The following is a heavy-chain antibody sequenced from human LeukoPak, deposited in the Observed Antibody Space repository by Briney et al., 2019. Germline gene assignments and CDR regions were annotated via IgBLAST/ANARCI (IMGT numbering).Heavy chain of an antibody. CDR1: GFTFSSYS. CDR3: ARDVAEQWLVPPHPYYYGMDV. J-gene: IGHJ6*02. D-gene: IGHD6-19*01. V-gene: IGHV3-21*01. CDR2: ISSSSSYI. Sequence: PGGSLRLSCAASGFTFSSYSMNWVRRAPGKGLEWVSSISSSSSYIYYADSVKGRFTISRDNAKNSLYLQMNSLRAEDTAVYYCARDVAEQWLVPPHPYYYGMDVWGQGTTVTVSS.